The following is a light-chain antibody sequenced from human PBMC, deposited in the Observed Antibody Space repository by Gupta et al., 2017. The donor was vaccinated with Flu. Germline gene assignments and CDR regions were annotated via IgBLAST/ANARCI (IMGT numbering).Light chain of an antibody. CDR2: DAS. V-gene: IGKV1-33*01. CDR3: QEFDDVPLT. J-gene: IGKJ4*01. CDR1: QDISDH. Sequence: DIQMTQSASSLSASVGDRVTITCQASQDISDHLNWYQQKPGKAPKLLIYDASKLEIGVPSRFSGSGSGTDFTLTISSLQPEDFATYYCQEFDDVPLTFGGGTKVDIK.